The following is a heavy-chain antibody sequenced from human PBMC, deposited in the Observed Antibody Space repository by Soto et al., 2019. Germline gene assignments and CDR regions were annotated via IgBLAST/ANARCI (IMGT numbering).Heavy chain of an antibody. V-gene: IGHV3-21*01. CDR1: GFTFSRHS. J-gene: IGHJ4*02. CDR3: ARDGYSSGFDY. Sequence: GGSLRLSCSASGFTFSRHSLNWVRQAPGKGMEWVSSISTTSSYIYYADSVKGRFTISRDNAKNSLYLQMDSLRAEDTAVYYCARDGYSSGFDYWGQGTMVTVSS. D-gene: IGHD6-19*01. CDR2: ISTTSSYI.